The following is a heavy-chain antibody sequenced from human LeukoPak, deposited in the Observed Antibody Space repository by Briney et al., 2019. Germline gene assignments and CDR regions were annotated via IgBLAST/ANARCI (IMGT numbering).Heavy chain of an antibody. CDR1: GGSISSGGYY. Sequence: SQTLSLTCTVSGGSISSGGYYWSWIRQHRGKGLEWIGYIYYSGSTYYNPSLKSRVTISVDTSKNQFSLKLSSVTAADTAVYYCARDSPLRYCSSTSCYRTLDYWGQGTLVTVSS. D-gene: IGHD2-2*01. CDR2: IYYSGST. V-gene: IGHV4-31*03. CDR3: ARDSPLRYCSSTSCYRTLDY. J-gene: IGHJ4*02.